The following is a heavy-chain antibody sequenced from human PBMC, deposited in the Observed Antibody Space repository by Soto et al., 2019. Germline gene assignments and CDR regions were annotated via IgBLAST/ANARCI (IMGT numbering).Heavy chain of an antibody. Sequence: SETLSLTCTVSGDSVSSGSYYWSWIRQPPGKGLEWIGYIYYSGSTNYNPSLKSRVTISVDTSKNQFSLKLSSVTAADTAVYYCARTLRDGYNIDYWGQGTLVTVSS. J-gene: IGHJ4*02. CDR2: IYYSGST. D-gene: IGHD5-12*01. CDR1: GDSVSSGSYY. CDR3: ARTLRDGYNIDY. V-gene: IGHV4-61*01.